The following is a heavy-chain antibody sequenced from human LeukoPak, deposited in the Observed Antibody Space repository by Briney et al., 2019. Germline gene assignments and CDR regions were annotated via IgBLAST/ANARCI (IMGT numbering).Heavy chain of an antibody. Sequence: ASVKVSCKASGYTFTGYYMHWVRQAPGQGLEWMGWINPNSGGTNYAQKFQGRVTMTRDTSISTAYMELSRLGSDDTAVYYCARDPETMVRGVQNDYWGQGTLVTVSS. V-gene: IGHV1-2*02. D-gene: IGHD3-10*01. CDR2: INPNSGGT. CDR1: GYTFTGYY. CDR3: ARDPETMVRGVQNDY. J-gene: IGHJ4*02.